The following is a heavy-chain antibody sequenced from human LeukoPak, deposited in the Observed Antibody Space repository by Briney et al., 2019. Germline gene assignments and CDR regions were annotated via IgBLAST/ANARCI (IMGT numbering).Heavy chain of an antibody. J-gene: IGHJ5*02. CDR2: IIPIFGTA. CDR3: ARDGLRYSSGWYWFDP. Sequence: SVKVSCKASGGTFSSYAISWVRQAPGQGLEWMGGIIPIFGTANYAQKFQGRVTITADESTSTAYMELSSLRSEDTAVYYCARDGLRYSSGWYWFDPWGQGTLVTVSS. D-gene: IGHD6-19*01. V-gene: IGHV1-69*13. CDR1: GGTFSSYA.